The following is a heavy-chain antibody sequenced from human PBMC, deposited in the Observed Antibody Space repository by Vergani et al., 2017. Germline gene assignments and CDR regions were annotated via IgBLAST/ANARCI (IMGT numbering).Heavy chain of an antibody. J-gene: IGHJ6*03. CDR2: IWYDGSNK. D-gene: IGHD5-12*01. CDR1: GFTFSSYG. Sequence: QVQLVESGGGVVQPGRSLRLSCAASGFTFSSYGMHWVRQAPGKGLEWVAVIWYDGSNKYYADSVKGRFTISRDNSKNTLYLQMNSLGAEDTAVYYCARERREDIVATIRGLRYYYYMDVWGKGTTVTVSS. V-gene: IGHV3-33*01. CDR3: ARERREDIVATIRGLRYYYYMDV.